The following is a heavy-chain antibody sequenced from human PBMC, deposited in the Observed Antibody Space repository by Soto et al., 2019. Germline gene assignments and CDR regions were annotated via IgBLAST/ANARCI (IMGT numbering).Heavy chain of an antibody. CDR1: GFTFSTYG. J-gene: IGHJ4*02. CDR2: ISYDGSNK. V-gene: IGHV3-30*18. Sequence: GGSLRLSCAASGFTFSTYGMHWVRQAPGKGLEWVAVISYDGSNKHYADSAKGRFTISRDNSKNTPYLQMNSLRAEDTAVYYCAKDALSGYSYGYFDYWGQGTLVTVSS. CDR3: AKDALSGYSYGYFDY. D-gene: IGHD5-18*01.